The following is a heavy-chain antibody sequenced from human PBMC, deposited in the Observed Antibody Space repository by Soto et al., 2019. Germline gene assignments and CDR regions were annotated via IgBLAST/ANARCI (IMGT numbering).Heavy chain of an antibody. V-gene: IGHV4-30-4*01. Sequence: KPLETLSLTCTVSGGSISSGDYYWSWIRQPPGKGLEWIGYIYYSGSTYYSPSLKSRVTISVDTSKNQFSLKLSSVTAADTAVYYCARVTPSYYPYWSDPWGQGTLVTVSS. CDR1: GGSISSGDYY. CDR2: IYYSGST. D-gene: IGHD3-10*01. CDR3: ARVTPSYYPYWSDP. J-gene: IGHJ5*02.